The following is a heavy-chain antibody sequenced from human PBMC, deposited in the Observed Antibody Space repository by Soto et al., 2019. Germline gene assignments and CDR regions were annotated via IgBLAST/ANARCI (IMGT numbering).Heavy chain of an antibody. CDR1: GYTFTSYD. CDR2: MNPNSGNT. CDR3: ARALSGSYPNWFDP. J-gene: IGHJ5*02. V-gene: IGHV1-8*01. D-gene: IGHD1-26*01. Sequence: ASVKVSCKASGYTFTSYDINWVRQATGQGLEWMGWMNPNSGNTGYAQKFQGRVTMTRNTSISTAYMELRSLRSDDTAVYYCARALSGSYPNWFDPWGQGTLVTISS.